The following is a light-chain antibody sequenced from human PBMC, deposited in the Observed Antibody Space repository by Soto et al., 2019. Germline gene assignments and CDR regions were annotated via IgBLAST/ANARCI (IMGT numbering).Light chain of an antibody. CDR3: QQYNGWPLT. V-gene: IGKV3-15*01. CDR1: QSVSSN. J-gene: IGKJ4*01. CDR2: VAS. Sequence: EIVMTQSPATLSVSPGERATLSCRASQSVSSNLAWYQQKPGQTPKLLIYVASTRATGIPARFSGSGSGTEFTLTISSRQSEDFAVYYCQQYNGWPLTFGGGTKVEFK.